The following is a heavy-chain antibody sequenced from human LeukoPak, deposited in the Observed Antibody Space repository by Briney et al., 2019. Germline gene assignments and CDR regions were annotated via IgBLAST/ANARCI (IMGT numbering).Heavy chain of an antibody. CDR3: ARYGYGSGSYSKSEYFQH. CDR2: INHSGST. Sequence: SETLSLTCAVYGGSFSGYYWSWIRQPPGKGLEWIGEINHSGSTNYNPSLKSRVTISVDTSKNQFSLKLSSVTAADTAVYYCARYGYGSGSYSKSEYFQHWGQGTLVTVSS. J-gene: IGHJ1*01. V-gene: IGHV4-34*01. D-gene: IGHD3-10*01. CDR1: GGSFSGYY.